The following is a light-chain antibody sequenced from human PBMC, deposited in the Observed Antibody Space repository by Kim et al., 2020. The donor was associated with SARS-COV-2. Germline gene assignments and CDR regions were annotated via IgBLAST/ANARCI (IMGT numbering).Light chain of an antibody. J-gene: IGKJ4*01. Sequence: EHVLTQSPGTLSLSPGERVTLFCRASQTITTTNLAWYQQKPGQAPRILIYDISNRATGIPDRFSGSGSGRDFTLTISRLESEDFAVYYCQQHDSSPLTFGGGTKVEIK. CDR2: DIS. CDR3: QQHDSSPLT. CDR1: QTITTTN. V-gene: IGKV3-20*01.